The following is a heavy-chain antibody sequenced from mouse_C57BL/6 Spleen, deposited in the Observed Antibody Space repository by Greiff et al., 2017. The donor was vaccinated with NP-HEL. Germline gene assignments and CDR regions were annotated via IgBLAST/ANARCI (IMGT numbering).Heavy chain of an antibody. CDR3: ARGYSNSWYFDV. V-gene: IGHV5-4*03. J-gene: IGHJ1*03. Sequence: EVMLVESGGGLVKPGGSLKLSCAASGFTFSSYAMSWVRQTPEKRLEWVATISDGGSYTYYPDNVKGRFTISRDNAKNNLYLQMSHLKSEDTAMYYCARGYSNSWYFDVWGTGTTVTVSS. D-gene: IGHD2-5*01. CDR2: ISDGGSYT. CDR1: GFTFSSYA.